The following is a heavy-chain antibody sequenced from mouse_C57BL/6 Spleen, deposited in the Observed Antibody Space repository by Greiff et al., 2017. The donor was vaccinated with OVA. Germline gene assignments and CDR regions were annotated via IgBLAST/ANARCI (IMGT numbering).Heavy chain of an antibody. J-gene: IGHJ2*01. CDR3: ARSSITTVVATPCFDY. CDR1: GYTFTSYT. Sequence: QVQLQQSGAELARPGASVKMSCKASGYTFTSYTMHWVKQRPGQGLEWIGYINPSSGYTKYNQKFKDKATLTADKSSSTAYMQLSSLTSEDSAVYYCARSSITTVVATPCFDYWGQGTTLTVSS. D-gene: IGHD1-1*01. CDR2: INPSSGYT. V-gene: IGHV1-4*01.